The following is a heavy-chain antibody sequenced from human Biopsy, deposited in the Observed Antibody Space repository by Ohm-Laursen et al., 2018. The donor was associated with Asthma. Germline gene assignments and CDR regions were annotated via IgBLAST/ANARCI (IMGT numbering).Heavy chain of an antibody. Sequence: ASVKVSCKTSGYTFNSAGITWVRQAPGQGLEWMGWVSVYNGNTKVAQRLQDRVTMITDTSTSTAYMELRSLRSDGTAVYFCARAVDYSHYYGIDVWGQGTTVTVS. CDR3: ARAVDYSHYYGIDV. CDR1: GYTFNSAG. CDR2: VSVYNGNT. J-gene: IGHJ6*02. D-gene: IGHD3-10*01. V-gene: IGHV1-18*01.